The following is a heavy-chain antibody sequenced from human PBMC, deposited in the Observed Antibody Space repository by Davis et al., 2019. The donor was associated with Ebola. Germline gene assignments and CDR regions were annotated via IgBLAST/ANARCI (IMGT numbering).Heavy chain of an antibody. CDR1: GGSISSSSYY. V-gene: IGHV4-61*05. D-gene: IGHD3-22*01. CDR2: IYYSGST. J-gene: IGHJ4*02. CDR3: ARHRYYYDSSGYVNYFDY. Sequence: SETLSLTCTVSGGSISSSSYYWGWIRQPPGKGLEWIGYIYYSGSTNYNPSLKSRVTISVDTSKNQFSLKLSSVTAADTAVYYCARHRYYYDSSGYVNYFDYWGQGTLVTVSS.